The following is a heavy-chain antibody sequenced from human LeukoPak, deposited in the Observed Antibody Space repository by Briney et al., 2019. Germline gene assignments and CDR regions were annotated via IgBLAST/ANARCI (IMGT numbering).Heavy chain of an antibody. J-gene: IGHJ6*02. V-gene: IGHV1-2*02. CDR2: INSNSGGT. D-gene: IGHD3-10*01. CDR1: GYTFTGYY. Sequence: ASVKVSCKASGYTFTGYYMHWVRQAPGQGLEWMGWINSNSGGTNYAQKFQGRVTMTRDTSISTAYMELSRLRSDDTAVYYCARTQFRWFGELSSDYGMDVWGQGTTVTVSS. CDR3: ARTQFRWFGELSSDYGMDV.